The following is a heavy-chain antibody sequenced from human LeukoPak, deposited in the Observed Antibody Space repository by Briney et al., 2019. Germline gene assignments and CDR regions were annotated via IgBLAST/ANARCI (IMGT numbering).Heavy chain of an antibody. D-gene: IGHD2-21*02. CDR1: GGSVSSDSYF. CDR3: ARVRLGGFCGGDCPLDY. J-gene: IGHJ4*02. Sequence: SETLSLTCSVSGGSVSSDSYFWNWVRQPPGKGLEWIGYIYSSGSTNYNRSLKSRVTISLDTSKNQFSLKLSSVTAADTAVYYCARVRLGGFCGGDCPLDYWGQGTLVTVSS. V-gene: IGHV4-61*01. CDR2: IYSSGST.